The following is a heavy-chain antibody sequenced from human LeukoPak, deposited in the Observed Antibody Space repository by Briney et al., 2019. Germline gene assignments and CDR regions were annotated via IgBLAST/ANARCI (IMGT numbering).Heavy chain of an antibody. J-gene: IGHJ4*02. CDR3: ARDRSSGYFFDY. CDR2: IYDSGST. CDR1: GGSISSYY. D-gene: IGHD3-22*01. V-gene: IGHV4-59*12. Sequence: PSETLSLTCTVSGGSISSYYWSWIRQPPGKGLEWIGYIYDSGSTNYNPSLKSRVTISVDTSKNQFSLKVSSVTAVDTAVYYCARDRSSGYFFDYWGQGTLVTVSS.